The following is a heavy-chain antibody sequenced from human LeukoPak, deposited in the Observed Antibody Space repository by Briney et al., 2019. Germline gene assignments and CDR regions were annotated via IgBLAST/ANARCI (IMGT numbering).Heavy chain of an antibody. V-gene: IGHV3-23*01. J-gene: IGHJ1*01. CDR1: GFTFSSYA. CDR3: AKSYYYDSSGEYFQH. D-gene: IGHD3-22*01. CDR2: ISGSGGST. Sequence: PGRSLRLSCAASGFTFSSYAMSWVRQAPGKGLEWVSAISGSGGSTYYADSVKGRFTISRDNSKNTLYLQMNSLRAEDTAVYYCAKSYYYDSSGEYFQHWGQGTLVTVSS.